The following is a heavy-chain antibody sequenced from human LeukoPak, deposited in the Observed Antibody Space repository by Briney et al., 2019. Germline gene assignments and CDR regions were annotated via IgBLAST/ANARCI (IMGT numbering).Heavy chain of an antibody. CDR3: ARDVSAGRWVFDY. V-gene: IGHV4-61*01. Sequence: SETLSLTCTVSGGSISSSSYYWSWIRQPPGKGLEWIGFIYYSGSTNYNPSLKIRVTISVDTSKNQFSLRLNSVTAADTAVYYCARDVSAGRWVFDYWGQGTLVTVSS. J-gene: IGHJ4*02. CDR2: IYYSGST. CDR1: GGSISSSSYY. D-gene: IGHD1-26*01.